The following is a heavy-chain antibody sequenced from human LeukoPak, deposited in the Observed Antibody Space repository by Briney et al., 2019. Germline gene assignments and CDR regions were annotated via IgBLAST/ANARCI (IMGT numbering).Heavy chain of an antibody. J-gene: IGHJ4*02. D-gene: IGHD7-27*01. CDR2: IYYSGST. CDR1: GGSINSTSYY. CDR3: ASRKLGNDY. Sequence: SETLSLTCTVSGGSINSTSYYWGWIRQPPGKGLEWIGSIYYSGSTYYNPSLKSRFTISVDKSKNQFSLKLSSVTAADTAVYYCASRKLGNDYWGQGTLVTVSS. V-gene: IGHV4-39*07.